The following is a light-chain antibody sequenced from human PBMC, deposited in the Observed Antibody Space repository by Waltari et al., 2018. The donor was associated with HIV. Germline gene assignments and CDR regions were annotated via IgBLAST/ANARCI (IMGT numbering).Light chain of an antibody. CDR3: QQYADWPFT. CDR2: GAS. CDR1: QTVTSD. V-gene: IGKV3D-15*01. Sequence: EIVLTQSPATLSVSPGEGATLSCRASQTVTSDLAWYQQKPGQAPRLLFYGASTRATGIPIRFSGSGSGTDFTLNISSLQSEDLAVYYCQQYADWPFTFGGGTKVEI. J-gene: IGKJ4*01.